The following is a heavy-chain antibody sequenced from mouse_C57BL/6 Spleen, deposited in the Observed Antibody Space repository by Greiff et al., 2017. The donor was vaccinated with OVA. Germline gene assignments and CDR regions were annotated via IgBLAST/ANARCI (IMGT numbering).Heavy chain of an antibody. Sequence: VKLQESGPELVKPGASVKISCKASGYAFSSSWMNWVKQRPGKGLEWIGRIYPGDGDTNYNGKFKGKATLTADKSSSTAYMQLSSLTSEDSAVYFCARKELFDYWGQGTTLTVSS. CDR2: IYPGDGDT. CDR1: GYAFSSSW. J-gene: IGHJ2*01. V-gene: IGHV1-82*01. CDR3: ARKELFDY.